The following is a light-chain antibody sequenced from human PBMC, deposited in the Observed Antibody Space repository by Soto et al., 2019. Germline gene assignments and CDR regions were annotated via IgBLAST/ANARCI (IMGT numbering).Light chain of an antibody. Sequence: EIVMTQSPATRSVSPGERATLSCRASQSVGSDLAWYQQKPGQAPRLLIYAASTRATGVPARFSGSGSGTEFTLTISSLQTEDFVVYYCQQYNDWPPTFGPGTKVDIK. CDR1: QSVGSD. CDR3: QQYNDWPPT. CDR2: AAS. J-gene: IGKJ3*01. V-gene: IGKV3-15*01.